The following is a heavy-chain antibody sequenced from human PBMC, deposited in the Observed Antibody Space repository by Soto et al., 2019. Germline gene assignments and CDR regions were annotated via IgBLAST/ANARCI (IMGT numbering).Heavy chain of an antibody. CDR3: ATRFYTSGVLLDY. V-gene: IGHV4-59*11. J-gene: IGHJ4*02. CDR2: IHNGGRT. D-gene: IGHD2-2*02. CDR1: CCSLREPY. Sequence: SGNPFLPRTVFCCSLREPYYMWVPHSPGKGLEYIGYIHNGGRTDYNPSLKSRVIISVDTSKNQFSLKLTSVTAADTAVYYCATRFYTSGVLLDYWGQGTPVNVSS.